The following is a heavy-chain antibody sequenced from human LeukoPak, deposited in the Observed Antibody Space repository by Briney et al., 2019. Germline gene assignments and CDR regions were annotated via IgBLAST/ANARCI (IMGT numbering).Heavy chain of an antibody. V-gene: IGHV1-8*01. CDR2: MNPNSGNT. CDR3: VQMAAAGRSAFDP. J-gene: IGHJ5*02. CDR1: GYTFTSYD. Sequence: ASVKVSCKASGYTFTSYDINWVRQATGQGLEWMGWMNPNSGNTGYAQKFQGRVTMTRNTSISTAYMELSSLRSEDTAVYYCVQMAAAGRSAFDPWGQGTLVTVSS. D-gene: IGHD6-13*01.